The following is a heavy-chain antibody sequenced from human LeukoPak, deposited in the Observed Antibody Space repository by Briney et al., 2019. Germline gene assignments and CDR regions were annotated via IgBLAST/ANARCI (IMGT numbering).Heavy chain of an antibody. CDR1: GFTVSSNY. D-gene: IGHD3-10*01. Sequence: GGSLRLSCAASGFTVSSNYMSWVRQAPGKGLEWVSVIYSGGSTYYADSVKGRFTISRDNSKNTLYLQMNSLRAEDTAVYYCARALEYYGSGSYVWFDPWGQGTLVTVSS. J-gene: IGHJ5*02. CDR2: IYSGGST. V-gene: IGHV3-66*01. CDR3: ARALEYYGSGSYVWFDP.